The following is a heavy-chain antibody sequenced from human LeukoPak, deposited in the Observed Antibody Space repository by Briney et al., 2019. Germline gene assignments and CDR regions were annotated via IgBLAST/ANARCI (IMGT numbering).Heavy chain of an antibody. CDR2: ISSSSSYI. V-gene: IGHV3-21*04. CDR1: GFTFSSYS. Sequence: GGSLSLSCAASGFTFSSYSMNWVRQAPGKGLEWVSSISSSSSYIYYADSVKGRFTISRDNSKNTLYLQMNSLRAEDTAVYYCARGRGTILPFDYWGQGTLVTVSS. CDR3: ARGRGTILPFDY. D-gene: IGHD3-3*01. J-gene: IGHJ4*02.